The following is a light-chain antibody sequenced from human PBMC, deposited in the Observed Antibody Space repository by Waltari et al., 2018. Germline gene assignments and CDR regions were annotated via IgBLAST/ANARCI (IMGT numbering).Light chain of an antibody. CDR2: SAS. CDR1: QSIGNY. CDR3: QETYSSPPST. Sequence: DIQVTQSPSSLSAAVGDRVSITCRASQSIGNYLNWYQQKPGKAPKLLIYSASSLQSGVPSRFSGSGSGTDFTLTIISLQPEDFAIYYCQETYSSPPSTFGQGTKVESK. J-gene: IGKJ1*01. V-gene: IGKV1-39*01.